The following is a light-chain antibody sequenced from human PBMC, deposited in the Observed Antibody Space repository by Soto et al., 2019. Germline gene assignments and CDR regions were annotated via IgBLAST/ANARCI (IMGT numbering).Light chain of an antibody. Sequence: DIQMTQSPSTLSASVGDRVTITCRASQSISSWLAWYQQKPGKAPKLLIYDASSLESGVPSRFSGSGSGTEFTLTISSLQPDDFATYYRQQYNSYSWTFGQGTQVDIK. CDR2: DAS. V-gene: IGKV1-5*01. CDR3: QQYNSYSWT. J-gene: IGKJ1*01. CDR1: QSISSW.